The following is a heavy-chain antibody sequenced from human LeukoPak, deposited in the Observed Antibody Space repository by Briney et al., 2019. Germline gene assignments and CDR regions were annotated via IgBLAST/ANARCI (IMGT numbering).Heavy chain of an antibody. V-gene: IGHV4-59*01. Sequence: SETLSLTCTVSGGSISSYYWSWLRQPPGKGLEWIGYIYHRGSANYNTSLKSRVAVSLDTSKNQFSLKLSSVTAADTAMYYCARGGGYYTSGSYLGYWGRGTLVTVSS. CDR3: ARGGGYYTSGSYLGY. D-gene: IGHD3-10*01. J-gene: IGHJ4*02. CDR2: IYHRGSA. CDR1: GGSISSYY.